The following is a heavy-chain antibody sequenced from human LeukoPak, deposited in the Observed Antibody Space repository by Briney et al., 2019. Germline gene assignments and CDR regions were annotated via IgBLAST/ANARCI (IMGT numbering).Heavy chain of an antibody. V-gene: IGHV3-7*01. J-gene: IGHJ4*02. D-gene: IGHD3-3*01. Sequence: PGGSLRHSCAASGFTFSSYWMSWVRQAPGKGLEWVANIKQDGSEKYYVDSVKGRFTISRDSAKNSLYLQMNSLRAEDTAVYYCARDNFWSGYYTNPYFDYWGQGTLVTVSS. CDR3: ARDNFWSGYYTNPYFDY. CDR1: GFTFSSYW. CDR2: IKQDGSEK.